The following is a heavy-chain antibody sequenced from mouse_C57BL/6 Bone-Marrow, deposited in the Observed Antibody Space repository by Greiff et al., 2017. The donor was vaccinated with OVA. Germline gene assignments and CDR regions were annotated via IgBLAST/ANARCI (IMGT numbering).Heavy chain of an antibody. CDR3: ARRGLYYGSSFNYFDY. V-gene: IGHV2-9-1*01. CDR1: GFSLTSYA. J-gene: IGHJ2*01. CDR2: IWTGGGT. Sequence: VKVVESGPGLVAPSQSLSITCTVSGFSLTSYAISWVRQPPGKGLEWLGVIWTGGGTNYNSALKSRLSISKDNSKSQVFLKMNSLQTDDTARYYCARRGLYYGSSFNYFDYWGQGTTLTVSS. D-gene: IGHD1-1*01.